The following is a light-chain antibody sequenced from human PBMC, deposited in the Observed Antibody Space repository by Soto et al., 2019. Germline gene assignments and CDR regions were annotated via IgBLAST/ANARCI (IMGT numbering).Light chain of an antibody. Sequence: QSALTQPASVSGSPGQSITISCTGTSSDAGDHNYVSWYQQQPGKAPKLMIYAVSNRPSGVSNRFSGSKSGNTASLTISGLQAEDEADYYCSSYTTSSTVIFGGGTKLTVL. CDR1: SSDAGDHNY. V-gene: IGLV2-14*03. CDR2: AVS. J-gene: IGLJ2*01. CDR3: SSYTTSSTVI.